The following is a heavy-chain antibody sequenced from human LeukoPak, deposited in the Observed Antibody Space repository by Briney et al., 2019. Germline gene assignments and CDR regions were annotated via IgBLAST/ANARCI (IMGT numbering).Heavy chain of an antibody. V-gene: IGHV3-7*01. D-gene: IGHD2-2*01. Sequence: GGSLRLSCAASGFTFRSDWMSWVRQSPEKGLEWAANINPDGSATYYVDSVKGRFIISRDNTKNSLYLQMNSLRAEDTAVYYCAREDIVVVPAAYYYYGMDVWGQGTTVTVSS. CDR1: GFTFRSDW. CDR2: INPDGSAT. J-gene: IGHJ6*02. CDR3: AREDIVVVPAAYYYYGMDV.